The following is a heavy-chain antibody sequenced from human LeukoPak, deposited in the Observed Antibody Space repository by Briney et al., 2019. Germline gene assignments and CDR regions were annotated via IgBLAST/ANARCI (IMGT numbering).Heavy chain of an antibody. D-gene: IGHD3-3*01. CDR1: GFTFDTHG. Sequence: GGSLRLSCAASGFTFDTHGMHWVRQAPGKGLEWVAAIWFDGSVRHYSDAVKGRFTISRDNSLNTLYLQMNSLRVEDTAMYYCAKDTAIQFLEPAFWGQGTLVTVSS. J-gene: IGHJ4*02. V-gene: IGHV3-33*06. CDR3: AKDTAIQFLEPAF. CDR2: IWFDGSVR.